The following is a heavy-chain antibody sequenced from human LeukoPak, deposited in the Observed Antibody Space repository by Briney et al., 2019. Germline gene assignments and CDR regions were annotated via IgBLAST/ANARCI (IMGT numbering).Heavy chain of an antibody. V-gene: IGHV3-21*01. CDR3: VREGGPYSHYYYMDV. Sequence: GGSLRLSCAASGFIFNSYDMDWVRQAPGKGLEGVAAIGTHSTYIKHGDSVKGRFTISGDNANSSLSLQMNSLKVEDTAVYYCVREGGPYSHYYYMDVWGKGTTVAVSS. CDR2: IGTHSTYI. J-gene: IGHJ6*03. D-gene: IGHD3-16*01. CDR1: GFIFNSYD.